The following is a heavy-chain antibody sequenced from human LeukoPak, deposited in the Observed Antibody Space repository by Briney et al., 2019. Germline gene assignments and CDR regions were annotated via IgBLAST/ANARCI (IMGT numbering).Heavy chain of an antibody. CDR3: ASDTVDTAVGIDY. D-gene: IGHD5-18*01. Sequence: PGGSLRLSCAASGFTFSSHWMHWVRQVPGKGLVWVSRINSDGSSISYADSVKGRFTISRDNAKNTLYLQMNSLRVEDTAAYHCASDTVDTAVGIDYWGQGTLVTVSS. CDR1: GFTFSSHW. V-gene: IGHV3-74*01. J-gene: IGHJ4*02. CDR2: INSDGSSI.